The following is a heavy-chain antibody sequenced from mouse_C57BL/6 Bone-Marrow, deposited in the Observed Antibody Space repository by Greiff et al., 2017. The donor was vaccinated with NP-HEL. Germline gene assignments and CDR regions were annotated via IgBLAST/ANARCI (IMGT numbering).Heavy chain of an antibody. CDR1: GYAFSSYW. Sequence: QVQLKESGAELVKPGASVKISCKASGYAFSSYWMNWVKQRPGKGLEWIGQIYPGDGDTNYNGKFKGKATLTADKSSSTAYMQLSSLTSEDSAVYCGARYYGSSYYFDYWGQGTTLTVSS. D-gene: IGHD1-1*01. CDR3: ARYYGSSYYFDY. V-gene: IGHV1-80*01. J-gene: IGHJ2*01. CDR2: IYPGDGDT.